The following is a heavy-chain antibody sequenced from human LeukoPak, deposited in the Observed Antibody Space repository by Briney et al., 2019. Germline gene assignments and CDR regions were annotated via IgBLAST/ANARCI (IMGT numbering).Heavy chain of an antibody. CDR3: ASPRGFDSSGYYYSSYLEGMDV. V-gene: IGHV3-66*01. CDR1: GFTVSSNY. D-gene: IGHD3-22*01. Sequence: GGSLRLSCAASGFTVSSNYMSWVRQAPGKGLEWVSVIYSGGSTYYADSVKGRFTISRDNSKNTLYLQMNSLRAEDTAVYYCASPRGFDSSGYYYSSYLEGMDVWGQGTTVTVSS. CDR2: IYSGGST. J-gene: IGHJ6*02.